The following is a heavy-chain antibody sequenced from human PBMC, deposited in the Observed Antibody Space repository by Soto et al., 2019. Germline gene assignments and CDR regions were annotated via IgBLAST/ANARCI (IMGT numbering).Heavy chain of an antibody. V-gene: IGHV1-69*01. J-gene: IGHJ6*02. CDR2: IIPIFRTA. CDR3: ASGGSGYRSRASPVDV. CDR1: GDTFSSYA. Sequence: QVQLVQSGAEVKKPGSSVKVSCKASGDTFSSYAISWVRQAPGQGLEWMRGIIPIFRTAIYAQKFQGSVTITAHEASSPGYMELSDLKPEVTAVYYCASGGSGYRSRASPVDVWGQGTTVTVSS. D-gene: IGHD3-3*01.